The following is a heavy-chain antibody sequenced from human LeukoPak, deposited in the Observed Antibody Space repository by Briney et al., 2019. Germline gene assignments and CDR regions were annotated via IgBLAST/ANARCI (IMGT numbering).Heavy chain of an antibody. J-gene: IGHJ4*02. CDR1: GFTFSSYW. D-gene: IGHD1-14*01. Sequence: GGSLRLSCADSGFTFSSYWMHWVRQAPGKGLVWISRTNSDGSTTNYADSVKGRFTISRDNAKNTLYLQMNSLRAEDTAMYYCARGSAVTGVHWGQGTLVTVSS. CDR2: TNSDGSTT. CDR3: ARGSAVTGVH. V-gene: IGHV3-74*01.